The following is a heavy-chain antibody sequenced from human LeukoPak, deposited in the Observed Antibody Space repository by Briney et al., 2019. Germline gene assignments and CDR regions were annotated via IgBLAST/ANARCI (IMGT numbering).Heavy chain of an antibody. Sequence: GGSLRLSCAASGLTVSSNYMSWVRQAPGKGLEWVSVIYSGGTTYYADSVKGRFTISRDNSKNTLYLQMNSLRAEDTAVYYCARVQWLSFDYWGQGTLVTVSS. J-gene: IGHJ4*02. CDR1: GLTVSSNY. CDR3: ARVQWLSFDY. V-gene: IGHV3-53*01. CDR2: IYSGGTT. D-gene: IGHD3-22*01.